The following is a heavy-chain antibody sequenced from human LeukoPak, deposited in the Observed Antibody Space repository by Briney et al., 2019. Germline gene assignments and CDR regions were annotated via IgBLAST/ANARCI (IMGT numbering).Heavy chain of an antibody. CDR2: IDKNGSGT. CDR3: ATEYWYRHDY. Sequence: PGGSLRLSCTTSGFNFNYYFMAWVRQAPGKGLEWLATIDKNGSGTEYIDSVRGRFSISRDNTKKSIYLQMSSRSADDMAVYFCATEYWYRHDYWGQGILVTVSS. J-gene: IGHJ4*02. V-gene: IGHV3-7*01. D-gene: IGHD6-13*01. CDR1: GFNFNYYF.